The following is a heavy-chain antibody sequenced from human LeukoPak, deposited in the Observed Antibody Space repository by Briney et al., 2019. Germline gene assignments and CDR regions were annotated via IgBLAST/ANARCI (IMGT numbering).Heavy chain of an antibody. D-gene: IGHD5-12*01. CDR3: ARGQRGYSGYFNY. CDR1: GYTFTSYG. Sequence: ASVKVSCKASGYTFTSYGISWVRQAPGQGLEWMGWMNPNSGNTGYAQKFQGRVTITRNTSISTAYMELSSLRSEDTAVYYCARGQRGYSGYFNYWGQGTLVTVSS. J-gene: IGHJ4*02. CDR2: MNPNSGNT. V-gene: IGHV1-8*03.